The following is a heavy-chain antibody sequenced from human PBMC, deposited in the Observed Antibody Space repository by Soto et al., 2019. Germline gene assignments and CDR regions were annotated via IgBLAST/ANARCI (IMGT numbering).Heavy chain of an antibody. CDR3: ARGGGPDTAMVENWFDP. V-gene: IGHV4-34*01. J-gene: IGHJ5*02. D-gene: IGHD5-18*01. Sequence: SETLSLTCAVYGGSFSGYYWSWIRQPPGKGLEWIGEINHSGSTNYNPSLKSRVTISVDTPKNQFSLKLSSVTAADTAVYYCARGGGPDTAMVENWFDPWGQGTLVTVSS. CDR2: INHSGST. CDR1: GGSFSGYY.